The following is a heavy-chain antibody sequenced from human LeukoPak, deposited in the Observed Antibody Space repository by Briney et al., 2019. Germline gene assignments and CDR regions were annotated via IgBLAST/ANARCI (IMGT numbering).Heavy chain of an antibody. D-gene: IGHD3-10*01. CDR2: IHGGGGST. CDR1: GFTFSSNA. Sequence: GGSLRLSCAASGFTFSSNAMSWVRQAPGKGLEWVSLIHGGGGSTYYADSVKGRFTISRDNSKNTLYLQMNSLRAEDTAVYYCAKLRDYYGSGSYFDYWGQGTLVTVSS. CDR3: AKLRDYYGSGSYFDY. V-gene: IGHV3-23*01. J-gene: IGHJ4*02.